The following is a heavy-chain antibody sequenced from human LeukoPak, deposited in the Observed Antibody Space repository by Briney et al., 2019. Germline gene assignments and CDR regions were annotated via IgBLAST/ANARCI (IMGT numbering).Heavy chain of an antibody. CDR1: GGTFSSYA. Sequence: GASVKVSCKASGGTFSSYAISWVRQSPGQGLEGLGRVTPILGIANYAQKFQGRVTITADKSTSTAYMELSSLRSEDTAVYYCARGLSGARIFLEGAFDIWGQGTMVAVSS. V-gene: IGHV1-69*04. CDR2: VTPILGIA. D-gene: IGHD2-15*01. J-gene: IGHJ3*02. CDR3: ARGLSGARIFLEGAFDI.